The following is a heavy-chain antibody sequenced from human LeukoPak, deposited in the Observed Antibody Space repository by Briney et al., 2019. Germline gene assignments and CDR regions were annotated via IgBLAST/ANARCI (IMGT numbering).Heavy chain of an antibody. CDR3: AKATLYYFDGSGYLPLDH. J-gene: IGHJ4*02. CDR2: ISGSGGST. Sequence: PGGSLRLSCAVSAFTFSSDAMTWVRQAPGKGLEWVSAISGSGGSTYYTDSVRGRFTISRDNSKNTLYLQMNSLRAEDTAVYYCAKATLYYFDGSGYLPLDHWGQGTLVIVSS. CDR1: AFTFSSDA. V-gene: IGHV3-23*01. D-gene: IGHD3-22*01.